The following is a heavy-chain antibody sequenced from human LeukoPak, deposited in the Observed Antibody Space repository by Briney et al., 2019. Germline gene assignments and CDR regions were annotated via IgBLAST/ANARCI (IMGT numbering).Heavy chain of an antibody. V-gene: IGHV3-21*01. CDR1: GFNFIDYT. CDR3: ARLRNVGGNPHPLNV. D-gene: IGHD4-23*01. J-gene: IGHJ3*01. CDR2: ITSTGRYI. Sequence: GGSLRLSCAASGFNFIDYTMNWVRQAPGTGMEWVSSITSTGRYIFYPDSLKGRFTISRDNAKKSLYLEMNSLRAEDMAVYYCARLRNVGGNPHPLNVWGQGTTVTVSS.